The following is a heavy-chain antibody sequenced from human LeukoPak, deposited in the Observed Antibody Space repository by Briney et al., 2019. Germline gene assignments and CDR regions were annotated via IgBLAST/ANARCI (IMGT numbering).Heavy chain of an antibody. D-gene: IGHD6-19*01. J-gene: IGHJ5*02. CDR2: ISFDATNI. CDR3: ARDIAMAGSVNWFDP. Sequence: PGGSLRLSCTASGFTFSRYAMHWVRQAPGKGLEWVALISFDATNIHYADSVKGRFTISRDNSKNTLHLQVNSLRAEDTAVYYCARDIAMAGSVNWFDPWGQGTLVSVSS. CDR1: GFTFSRYA. V-gene: IGHV3-30*04.